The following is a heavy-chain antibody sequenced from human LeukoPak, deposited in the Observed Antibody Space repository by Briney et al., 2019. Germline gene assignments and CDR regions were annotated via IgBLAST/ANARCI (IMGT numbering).Heavy chain of an antibody. CDR2: MNPNSGNT. V-gene: IGHV1-8*01. D-gene: IGHD6-13*01. CDR1: RYTFTSYD. CDR3: ARGGASAAARRFDP. J-gene: IGHJ5*02. Sequence: GASVKVSCKASRYTFTSYDINWVRQVTGQGLEWMGWMNPNSGNTGYAQQFQGRVTLTFSTATSTAFMDLGNLRSEDTAVYFCARGGASAAARRFDPWGRGTLVTVSS.